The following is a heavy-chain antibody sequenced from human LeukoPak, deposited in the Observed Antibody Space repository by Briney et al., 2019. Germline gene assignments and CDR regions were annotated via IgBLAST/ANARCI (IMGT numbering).Heavy chain of an antibody. D-gene: IGHD3-10*01. V-gene: IGHV3-23*01. CDR2: ISGSGGST. CDR3: AKDLSSSRSYYIFDY. Sequence: GGSLRLSCAASGFTFSSYAMSWVRQAPGKGLEWVSAISGSGGSTYYADSVKGRFTISRDNSKNTLYLQMNSLRAEDAAVYYCAKDLSSSRSYYIFDYWGQGTLVTVSS. J-gene: IGHJ4*02. CDR1: GFTFSSYA.